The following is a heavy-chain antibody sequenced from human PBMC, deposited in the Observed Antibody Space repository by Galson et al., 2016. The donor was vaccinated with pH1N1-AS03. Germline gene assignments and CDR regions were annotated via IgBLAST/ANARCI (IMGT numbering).Heavy chain of an antibody. D-gene: IGHD5-24*01. CDR3: AKVGGEGYNWYFYGMDV. J-gene: IGHJ6*02. CDR1: GYTFTSYG. CDR2: ISAYNGNT. V-gene: IGHV1-18*01. Sequence: SVKVSCKASGYTFTSYGITWVRQAPGQGLEWMGWISAYNGNTTYAQKFPGRVTMTTDTSTSTAYMELRSLRSDDTAVYYCAKVGGEGYNWYFYGMDVWGQGTTVTVSS.